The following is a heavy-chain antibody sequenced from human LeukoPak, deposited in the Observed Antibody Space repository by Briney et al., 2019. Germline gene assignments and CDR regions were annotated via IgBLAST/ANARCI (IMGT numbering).Heavy chain of an antibody. CDR1: GGSISTSSYY. Sequence: PSETLSLTCTVSGGSISTSSYYWSWIRQPPGKRLEWIGTIYYTGSTYYNPSLKSRVTISVDASKNQFSLILSSVTAADTAVYYCARRPGSGSRHFDYWGQGTLVTVSS. D-gene: IGHD3-10*01. V-gene: IGHV4-39*01. CDR3: ARRPGSGSRHFDY. CDR2: IYYTGST. J-gene: IGHJ4*02.